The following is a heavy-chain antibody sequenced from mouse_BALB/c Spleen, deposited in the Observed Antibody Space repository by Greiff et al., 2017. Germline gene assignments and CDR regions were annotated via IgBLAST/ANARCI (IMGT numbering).Heavy chain of an antibody. J-gene: IGHJ1*01. V-gene: IGHV3-2*02. Sequence: ESGPGLVKPSQSLSLTCTVTGYSITSDYAWNWIRQFPGNKLEWMGYISYSGSTSYNPSLKSRISITRDTSKNQFFLQLNSVTTEDTATYYCARRGYGSSYWYFDVWGAGTTVTVSS. CDR3: ARRGYGSSYWYFDV. CDR1: GYSITSDYA. D-gene: IGHD1-1*01. CDR2: ISYSGST.